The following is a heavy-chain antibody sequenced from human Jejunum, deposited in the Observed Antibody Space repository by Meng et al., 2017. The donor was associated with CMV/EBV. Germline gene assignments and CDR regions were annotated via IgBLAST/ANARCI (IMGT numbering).Heavy chain of an antibody. CDR1: GFPFSSYA. CDR3: AKDLLWTYDSTIPKHY. Sequence: GFPFSSYAISWMRQAPGKGLEWVSGISTSGETRNYADSVKGRFTISRDNSKNTLYLQMNDLRVEDTAVYYCAKDLLWTYDSTIPKHYWGQGTLVTVSS. CDR2: ISTSGETR. V-gene: IGHV3-23*01. J-gene: IGHJ4*02. D-gene: IGHD3-22*01.